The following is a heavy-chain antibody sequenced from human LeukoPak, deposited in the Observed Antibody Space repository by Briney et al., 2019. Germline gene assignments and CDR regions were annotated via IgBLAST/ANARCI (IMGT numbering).Heavy chain of an antibody. V-gene: IGHV3-23*01. CDR1: GFTFSVYA. Sequence: GGSLRLSCAASGFTFSVYAMIWVRQAPGKGLEWVSAISGSHYSTYYADSVKGRFTISRDNSENTLYLQMNSLRAEDTAVYYWARDFGELDYWGEGSLVTVSS. CDR3: ARDFGELDY. J-gene: IGHJ4*02. D-gene: IGHD3-3*01. CDR2: ISGSHYST.